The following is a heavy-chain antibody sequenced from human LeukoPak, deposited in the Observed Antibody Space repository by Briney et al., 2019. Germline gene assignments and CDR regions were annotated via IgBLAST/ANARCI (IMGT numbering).Heavy chain of an antibody. CDR2: ISGSGGST. Sequence: GGSLRLSCAASGFTFSSYAMSWVRQAPVKGLEWVSAISGSGGSTYYADSVKGRFTISRDNPKNTLYMQMNSLRAEDTAVYYCAKGLTGPNYYYYYMDVWGKGTTVTVSS. V-gene: IGHV3-23*01. J-gene: IGHJ6*03. CDR3: AKGLTGPNYYYYYMDV. D-gene: IGHD3-9*01. CDR1: GFTFSSYA.